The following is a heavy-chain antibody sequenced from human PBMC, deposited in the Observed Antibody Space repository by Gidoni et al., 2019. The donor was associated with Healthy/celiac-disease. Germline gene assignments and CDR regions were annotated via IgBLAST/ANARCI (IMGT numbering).Heavy chain of an antibody. CDR3: ARTSLVEQQLDHPLRFDP. V-gene: IGHV1-2*02. Sequence: QVQLVQSGAEVKKPGASVKVSCKASGYTFTGYSMHWVRKAPGQGLEWMGWINPNSGCTNYEQKLQGRVTMTRDTSISTAYMERSRLRSDDTAVYYCARTSLVEQQLDHPLRFDPWGQGTLVTVSS. J-gene: IGHJ5*02. CDR1: GYTFTGYS. D-gene: IGHD6-13*01. CDR2: INPNSGCT.